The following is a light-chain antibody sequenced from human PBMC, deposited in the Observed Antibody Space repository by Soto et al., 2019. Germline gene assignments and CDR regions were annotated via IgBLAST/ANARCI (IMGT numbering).Light chain of an antibody. J-gene: IGKJ5*01. CDR2: AAS. CDR3: QQLNSYPIT. CDR1: QGISSY. V-gene: IGKV1-9*01. Sequence: IPLTQSPSSLSASVGDRVTITCRASQGISSYLAWYQQKPGKAPKLLIYAASTLQSGVPSRFSGSGSGTDFTLTISGLQPEDFAIYYCQQLNSYPITFGRGTRLEIK.